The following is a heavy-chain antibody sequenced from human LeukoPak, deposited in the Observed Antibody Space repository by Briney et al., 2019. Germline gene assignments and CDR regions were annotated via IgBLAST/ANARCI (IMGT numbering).Heavy chain of an antibody. V-gene: IGHV3-9*01. J-gene: IGHJ4*02. D-gene: IGHD6-6*01. CDR3: AKDPQSGYSSSSGID. CDR2: ISWNSGSI. Sequence: GRSLRLSCAASGFTFDDYAMHWVRQAPGKGLEWVSGISWNSGSIGYADSVKGRFPISRDNAKNSLYLQMNSLRAEDTALYYCAKDPQSGYSSSSGIDWGQGTLVTVSS. CDR1: GFTFDDYA.